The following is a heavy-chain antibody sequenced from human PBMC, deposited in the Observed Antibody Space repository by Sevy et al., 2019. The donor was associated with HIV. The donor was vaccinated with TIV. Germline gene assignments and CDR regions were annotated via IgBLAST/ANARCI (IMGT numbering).Heavy chain of an antibody. CDR3: ARQGDLDYFDY. CDR1: GYTFSPYW. Sequence: GESLKISCKGSGYTFSPYWIAWVRQMPGQGLGWMGIILPSDSDPEYSPSFQGHVTISVDKSISTVFLQLSSLKASYRAMYYCARQGDLDYFDYWGQGTLVTVSS. CDR2: ILPSDSDP. J-gene: IGHJ4*02. V-gene: IGHV5-51*01.